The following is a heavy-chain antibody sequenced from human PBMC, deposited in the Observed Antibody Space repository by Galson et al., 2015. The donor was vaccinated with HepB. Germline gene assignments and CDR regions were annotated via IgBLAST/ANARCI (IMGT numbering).Heavy chain of an antibody. V-gene: IGHV3-53*01. Sequence: SLRLSCAASGFTVSSNYMSWVRQAPGKGLEWVSVIYSGGSTYYADSVKGRFTISRDNSKNTLYLQMNSLRAEDAAVYYCARELVGGGLGYWGQGTLVTVSS. CDR2: IYSGGST. J-gene: IGHJ4*02. CDR3: ARELVGGGLGY. D-gene: IGHD3-16*01. CDR1: GFTVSSNY.